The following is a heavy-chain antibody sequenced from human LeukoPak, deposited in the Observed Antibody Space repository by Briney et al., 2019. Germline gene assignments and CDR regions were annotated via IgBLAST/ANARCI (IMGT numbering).Heavy chain of an antibody. CDR2: IYYSGST. D-gene: IGHD5-12*01. J-gene: IGHJ4*02. CDR3: VRLSGYDWESFYDC. V-gene: IGHV4-59*01. CDR1: GGSISSYY. Sequence: PSETLSLTCTVSGGSISSYYWSWIRQPPGKRLEWIGYIYYSGSTYYNPSLKSRVTISVHTSKNQFTLKLSSVTAADTAVYYCVRLSGYDWESFYDCWGQGTLCTVSS.